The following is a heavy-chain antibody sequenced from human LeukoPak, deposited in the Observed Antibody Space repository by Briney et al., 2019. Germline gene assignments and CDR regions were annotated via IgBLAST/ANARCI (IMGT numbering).Heavy chain of an antibody. CDR3: VREKTYHDILTGYRPKMVDY. CDR1: GSTFSVYS. D-gene: IGHD3-9*01. Sequence: GGSLRLSCAASGSTFSVYSMSWVRQAPGKGLEWVSSIATSTTYIYYADSVKGRFTISRDNAKNSLYLQMNSLRAEDTAVYHCVREKTYHDILTGYRPKMVDYWGQGTLVTVSS. J-gene: IGHJ4*02. CDR2: IATSTTYI. V-gene: IGHV3-21*01.